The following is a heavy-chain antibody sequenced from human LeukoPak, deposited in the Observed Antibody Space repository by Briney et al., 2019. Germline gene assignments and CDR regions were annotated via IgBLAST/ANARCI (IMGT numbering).Heavy chain of an antibody. CDR2: ISGRGDKT. CDR1: GFTFRNYA. V-gene: IGHV3-23*01. CDR3: AKGIQWELPLEY. D-gene: IGHD1-26*01. Sequence: PGGSLRLSCAASGFTFRNYAMSWVRQAPGKGLEWVSVISGRGDKTYYAGSAKGRFTISRDNSKNTLCLQMNSLRDVDTAIYYCAKGIQWELPLEYWGQGTLVTVSS. J-gene: IGHJ4*02.